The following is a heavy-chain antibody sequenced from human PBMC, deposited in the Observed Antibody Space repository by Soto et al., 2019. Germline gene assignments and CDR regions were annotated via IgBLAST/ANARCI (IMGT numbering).Heavy chain of an antibody. D-gene: IGHD3-16*01. CDR2: IKPEGGEE. Sequence: GGSLRLSCSASGFTFSNYWMNWVRQAPGKGLEWVANIKPEGGEEYYVDSVKGRFTISGDNAKNSLYLQMNNLRDDDTALYYCVRDAHRGGDYDYWGQGALVTVSS. V-gene: IGHV3-7*01. J-gene: IGHJ4*02. CDR1: GFTFSNYW. CDR3: VRDAHRGGDYDY.